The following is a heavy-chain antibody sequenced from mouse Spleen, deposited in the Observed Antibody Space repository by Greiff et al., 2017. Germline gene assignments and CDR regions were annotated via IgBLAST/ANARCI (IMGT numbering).Heavy chain of an antibody. CDR3: ARYAYYGPWYFDV. Sequence: EVKLMESGPGLAKPSQTLSLTCSVTGYSITSDYWNWIRKFPGNKLEYMGYISYSGSTYYNPSLKSRISITRDTSKNQYYLQLNSVTTEDTATYYCARYAYYGPWYFDVWGAGTTVTVSS. D-gene: IGHD2-10*01. J-gene: IGHJ1*01. V-gene: IGHV3-8*01. CDR1: GYSITSDY. CDR2: ISYSGST.